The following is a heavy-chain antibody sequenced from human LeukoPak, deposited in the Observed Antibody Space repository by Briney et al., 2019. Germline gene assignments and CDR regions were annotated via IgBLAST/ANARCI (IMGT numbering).Heavy chain of an antibody. CDR3: AKGSPPTTVVTHPGDY. D-gene: IGHD4-23*01. Sequence: PGGSLRLSCAASGVTFSNYALSWVRQAPGKGLEWVSAITGSGGDTYYADSVKGRFTISRDNSKNTLYLQMNSLRAEDTAVYYCAKGSPPTTVVTHPGDYWGQGTLVTVSS. J-gene: IGHJ4*02. V-gene: IGHV3-23*01. CDR1: GVTFSNYA. CDR2: ITGSGGDT.